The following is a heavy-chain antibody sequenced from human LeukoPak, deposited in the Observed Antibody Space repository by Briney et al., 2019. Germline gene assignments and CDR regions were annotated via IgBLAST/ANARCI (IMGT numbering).Heavy chain of an antibody. CDR1: GYSIRSGYY. V-gene: IGHV4-38-2*02. CDR2: FFHSGST. Sequence: SETLSLTCSVSGYSIRSGYYWGWIRQPPGKGLEWIGYFFHSGSTYYNPSLKSRVTISVDTSKNQFSLKLSSVTAADTAVYYCASGFKPFDSWGQGTLVTVSS. J-gene: IGHJ4*02. CDR3: ASGFKPFDS.